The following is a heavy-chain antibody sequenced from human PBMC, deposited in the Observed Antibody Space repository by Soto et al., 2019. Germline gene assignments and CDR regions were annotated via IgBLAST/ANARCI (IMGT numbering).Heavy chain of an antibody. D-gene: IGHD2-15*01. CDR3: ARSGGLDRDFNY. Sequence: QVQLVQSGAEVKKPGSSVEVSCKASGGTFSSDSFSWVRQAPGQGLEWMGGIIPMFDTPIYEQKFQDRVTITADESTSTAYMQLSSLRSGDTAVYYCARSGGLDRDFNYWGQGSLFTVSS. V-gene: IGHV1-69*12. CDR1: GGTFSSDS. CDR2: IIPMFDTP. J-gene: IGHJ4*02.